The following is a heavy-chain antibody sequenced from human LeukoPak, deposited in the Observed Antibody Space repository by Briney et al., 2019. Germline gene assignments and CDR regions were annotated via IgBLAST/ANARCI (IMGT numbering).Heavy chain of an antibody. J-gene: IGHJ6*03. CDR3: ARQKVRDYYMDV. Sequence: SETLSLTCTVSGGSISSYYWSWIRQPPGKGLEWIGYIYYSGSTNYNPSLKSRVTISVDTSKNQFSLKLSSVTAADTAVYYCARQKVRDYYMDVWGKGTTVTVSS. V-gene: IGHV4-59*08. CDR1: GGSISSYY. CDR2: IYYSGST.